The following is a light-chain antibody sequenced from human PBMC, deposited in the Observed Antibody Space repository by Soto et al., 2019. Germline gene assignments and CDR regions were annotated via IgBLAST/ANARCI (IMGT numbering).Light chain of an antibody. Sequence: QSVLTQPPSASGTPGQRVTISCYGSSSNMGSNTVHWFQQFPGTAPKLLIYTNDQRPSGVPDRFTGSNSGTSASLAVSGLQFEDEADYDGAVWYDRLNGDVFVTGTKVTGL. CDR1: SSNMGSNT. CDR2: TND. V-gene: IGLV1-44*01. J-gene: IGLJ1*01. CDR3: AVWYDRLNGDV.